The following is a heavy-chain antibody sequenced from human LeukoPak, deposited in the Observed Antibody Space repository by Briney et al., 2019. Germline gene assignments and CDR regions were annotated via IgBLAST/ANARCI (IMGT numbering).Heavy chain of an antibody. CDR1: GYTFTGYY. D-gene: IGHD3-3*01. V-gene: IGHV1-2*02. J-gene: IGHJ4*02. CDR2: INPNSGGT. CDR3: ARDTDDFWSGYYFDY. Sequence: GASVKVSCKASGYTFTGYYMHWVRQAPEQGREWMGWINPNSGGTNYAQKFQGRVTMTRDTSISTAYMELSRLRSDDTAVYYCARDTDDFWSGYYFDYWGQGTLVTVSS.